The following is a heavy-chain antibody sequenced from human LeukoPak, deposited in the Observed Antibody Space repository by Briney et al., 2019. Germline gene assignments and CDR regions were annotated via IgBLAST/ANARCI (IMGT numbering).Heavy chain of an antibody. V-gene: IGHV6-1*01. Sequence: SQTLSLTCAISGDSVSSNSAAWNWVRQSPSRGLEWLGRTYYRSKWYNDYAVSVKSRITINPDTSKNQFSLQLNSVTPEDTAVYYCARDSYSSGHYYYYGVDVWGQGTTVTVSS. D-gene: IGHD6-25*01. CDR2: TYYRSKWYN. CDR1: GDSVSSNSAA. J-gene: IGHJ6*02. CDR3: ARDSYSSGHYYYYGVDV.